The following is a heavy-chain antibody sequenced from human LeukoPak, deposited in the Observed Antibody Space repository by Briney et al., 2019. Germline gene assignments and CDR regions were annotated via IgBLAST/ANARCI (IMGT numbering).Heavy chain of an antibody. CDR1: GGSISSGSYY. V-gene: IGHV4-61*02. CDR2: IYTSGST. D-gene: IGHD7-27*01. CDR3: ARDATWVPYSWFDP. Sequence: PSQTLSLTCTVSGGSISSGSYYWSWIRQPAGKGLEWIGRIYTSGSTNYNPSLKSRVTISVDTSKNQFSLKLSSVTAADTAVYYCARDATWVPYSWFDPWGQGTLVTVSS. J-gene: IGHJ5*02.